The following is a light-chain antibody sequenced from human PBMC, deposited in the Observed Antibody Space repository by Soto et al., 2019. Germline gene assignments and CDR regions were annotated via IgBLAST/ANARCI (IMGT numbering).Light chain of an antibody. J-gene: IGLJ1*01. V-gene: IGLV3-21*02. CDR3: QVWDSSSDHLYV. CDR2: DDR. CDR1: NIGSKS. Sequence: SYELTQPPSVSVAPGQTARITCGGNNIGSKSVHWYQQKPGQAPVLVVFDDRDRPSGIPERFSGSNSWNTATLTISRVEAGDEADYYCQVWDSSSDHLYVFGTGTKVTVL.